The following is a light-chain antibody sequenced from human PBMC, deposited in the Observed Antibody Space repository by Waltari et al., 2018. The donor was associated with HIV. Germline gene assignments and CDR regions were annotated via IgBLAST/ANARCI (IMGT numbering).Light chain of an antibody. Sequence: VMTPSLTTLSLSPEERLHLPCIPIQYVSSNLAWYQGKPGQAPRLLIYDASTRAAGIPARFRGSGSGTDFTLTISSLQSEDFAVYYCQQNNDWPPWTFGQGTTVEIK. V-gene: IGKV3-15*01. CDR3: QQNNDWPPWT. CDR2: DAS. J-gene: IGKJ1*01. CDR1: QYVSSN.